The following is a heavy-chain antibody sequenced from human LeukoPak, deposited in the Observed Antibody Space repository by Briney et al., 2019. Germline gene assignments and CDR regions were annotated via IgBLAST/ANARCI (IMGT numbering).Heavy chain of an antibody. Sequence: ASVKVSCKVSGYTLTELSMHWGRQAPGKGLEWMGGFDPEDGETIYAQKFQGRVTMTEDTSTDTAYMELSSLRSEDTAVYYCATGPHSSGWYGRYWGQGTLVTVSS. V-gene: IGHV1-24*01. J-gene: IGHJ4*02. D-gene: IGHD6-19*01. CDR3: ATGPHSSGWYGRY. CDR2: FDPEDGET. CDR1: GYTLTELS.